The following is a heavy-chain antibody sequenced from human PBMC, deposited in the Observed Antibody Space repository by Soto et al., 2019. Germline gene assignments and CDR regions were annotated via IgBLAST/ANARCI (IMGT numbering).Heavy chain of an antibody. J-gene: IGHJ1*01. V-gene: IGHV4-31*03. Sequence: QVQLQESGPGLVKPSQTLSLTCTVSGGSISSGGYYWSWIRQHPGKGLEWIGYIYYSGSTYYNPSLKSRVTISVDTSKNQFTLKLSSVTAADPAVYYCAREISGDKVYFLHWGQGTLVTVSS. D-gene: IGHD3-10*01. CDR3: AREISGDKVYFLH. CDR2: IYYSGST. CDR1: GGSISSGGYY.